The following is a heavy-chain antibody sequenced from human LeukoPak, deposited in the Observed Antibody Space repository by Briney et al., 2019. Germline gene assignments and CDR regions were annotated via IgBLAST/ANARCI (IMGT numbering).Heavy chain of an antibody. CDR2: TYTSGST. CDR3: AGGQYYYDSSGQDAFDI. D-gene: IGHD3-22*01. J-gene: IGHJ3*02. V-gene: IGHV4-4*07. CDR1: GGSISSYY. Sequence: SETLSLTCTVSGGSISSYYWSWIRQPAGKGLEWIGRTYTSGSTNYNPSLKSRVTMSVDTSKNQFSLKLSSVTAADTAVYYCAGGQYYYDSSGQDAFDIWGQGTMVTVSS.